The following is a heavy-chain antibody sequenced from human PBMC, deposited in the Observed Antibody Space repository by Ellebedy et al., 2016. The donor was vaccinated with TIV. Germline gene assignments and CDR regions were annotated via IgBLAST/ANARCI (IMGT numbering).Heavy chain of an antibody. CDR1: GFTFSSYW. D-gene: IGHD6-6*01. V-gene: IGHV3-7*01. J-gene: IGHJ6*02. CDR2: IKQDGSET. CDR3: ARGASSSSDPVDYYYYYGMDV. Sequence: GGSLRLSCAASGFTFSSYWMSWVRQAPGKGLEWVANIKQDGSETYYVDSVKGRFTISRDNAKNALYLQMNSLSAEDTAVYYCARGASSSSDPVDYYYYYGMDVWGQGTTVTVSS.